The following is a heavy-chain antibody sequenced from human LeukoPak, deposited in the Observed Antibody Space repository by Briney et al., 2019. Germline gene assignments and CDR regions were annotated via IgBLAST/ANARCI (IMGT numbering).Heavy chain of an antibody. D-gene: IGHD5-18*01. CDR3: ARRLDGYSYGCADY. V-gene: IGHV3-21*01. Sequence: GGSLRLSCAASGFTFSSYSMNWVRQAPGKGLEWVSSISSSSSYIYYADSVKGRFTISRDNAKNSLYLQMNSLRAEDTAVYYCARRLDGYSYGCADYWGQGTLVTVSS. CDR2: ISSSSSYI. J-gene: IGHJ4*02. CDR1: GFTFSSYS.